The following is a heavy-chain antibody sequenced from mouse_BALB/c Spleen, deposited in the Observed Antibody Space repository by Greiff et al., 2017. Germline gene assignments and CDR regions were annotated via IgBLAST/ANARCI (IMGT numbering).Heavy chain of an antibody. CDR3: TRLLRPSYYAMDY. J-gene: IGHJ4*01. D-gene: IGHD1-2*01. CDR2: IYPGNSDT. V-gene: IGHV1-5*01. CDR1: GYTFTSYW. Sequence: VQLKQSGTVLARPGASVKMSCKASGYTFTSYWMHWVKQRPGQGLEWIGAIYPGNSDTSYNQKFKGKAKLTAVTSTSTAYMELSSLTNEDSAVYYCTRLLRPSYYAMDYWGQGTSVTVSS.